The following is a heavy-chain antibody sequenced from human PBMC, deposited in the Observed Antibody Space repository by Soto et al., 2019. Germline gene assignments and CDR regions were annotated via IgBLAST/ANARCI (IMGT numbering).Heavy chain of an antibody. CDR1: GFTFRSYA. CDR3: AKELHDLVVVIPTTVVGYFDY. J-gene: IGHJ4*02. D-gene: IGHD2-15*01. Sequence: EVQLLESGGGLVQPGGFLRLSCAASGFTFRSYAMNWVRQAPGKGLEWVSSISGNGASTYYADSVKGRFTISRDNSRNTLLLQMNTRRAEDTAKYYCAKELHDLVVVIPTTVVGYFDYWGQGTLVTGSS. V-gene: IGHV3-23*01. CDR2: ISGNGAST.